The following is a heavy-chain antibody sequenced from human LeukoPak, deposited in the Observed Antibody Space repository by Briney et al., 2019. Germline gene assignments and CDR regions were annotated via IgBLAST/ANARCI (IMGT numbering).Heavy chain of an antibody. D-gene: IGHD6-19*01. CDR3: ARANSSGWYSNHRYYYYGMDV. CDR2: INHSGST. Sequence: SETLSLTCAVYGGSFSGYYWSWIRQPPGKGLEWIGEINHSGSTNYNPSLKSRVTISVDTSKNQFSLKLSSVTAADTAVYYCARANSSGWYSNHRYYYYGMDVWGQGTTVTVSS. V-gene: IGHV4-34*01. CDR1: GGSFSGYY. J-gene: IGHJ6*02.